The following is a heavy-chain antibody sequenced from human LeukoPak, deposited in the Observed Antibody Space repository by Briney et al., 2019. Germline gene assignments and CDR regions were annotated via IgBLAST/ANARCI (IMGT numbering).Heavy chain of an antibody. D-gene: IGHD5-18*01. V-gene: IGHV4-39*07. CDR3: ARVFLLRGYSYGYGAPFDY. CDR1: GGSISSSSYY. CDR2: IYYSGST. J-gene: IGHJ4*02. Sequence: SETLSLTCTVSGGSISSSSYYWGWIRQPPGKGLEWIGSIYYSGSTYYNPSLKSRVTMSVDTSKNQFSLKLSSVTAADTAVYYCARVFLLRGYSYGYGAPFDYWGQGTLVTVSS.